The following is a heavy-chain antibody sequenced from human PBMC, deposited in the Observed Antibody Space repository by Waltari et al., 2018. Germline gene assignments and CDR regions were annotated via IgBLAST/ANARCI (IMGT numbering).Heavy chain of an antibody. V-gene: IGHV1-69*04. D-gene: IGHD2-21*01. Sequence: QVQLVQSGAEVKKPGSSVKVSCKASGGTFSSYAISWVRQAPGQGLEWMGWSIPILGIANYAQKFQGRVTITADESTSTAYMELSSLRSEDTAVYYCARVGCGGDCPYYFDYWGQGTLVTVSS. CDR3: ARVGCGGDCPYYFDY. J-gene: IGHJ4*02. CDR2: SIPILGIA. CDR1: GGTFSSYA.